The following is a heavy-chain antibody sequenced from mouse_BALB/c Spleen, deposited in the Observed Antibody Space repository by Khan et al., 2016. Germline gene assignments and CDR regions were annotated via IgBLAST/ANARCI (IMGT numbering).Heavy chain of an antibody. CDR2: INSNGGST. J-gene: IGHJ2*01. CDR1: GFTFSSYG. Sequence: EVELVESGGGLVQPGGSLKLSCAASGFTFSSYGMPWVRQTPDKRLELVATINSNGGSTYYPDSVTGRFTISIDNAKYTMYLQMSSLKSEDTAMYYCARMARTINWGQGTTLTVSS. CDR3: ARMARTIN. V-gene: IGHV5-6-3*01.